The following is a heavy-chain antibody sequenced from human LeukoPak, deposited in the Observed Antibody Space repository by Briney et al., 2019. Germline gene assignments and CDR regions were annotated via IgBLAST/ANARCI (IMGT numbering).Heavy chain of an antibody. J-gene: IGHJ4*02. CDR2: ISSSSSYI. Sequence: PGGSLRLSCAASGFTVSSNYMSWVRQAPGKGLEWVSSISSSSSYIYYADSVKGRFTISRDNAKNSLYLQMNSLRAEDTAVYYCAREGVGELLSWGQGTLVTVSS. CDR3: AREGVGELLS. CDR1: GFTVSSNY. V-gene: IGHV3-21*01. D-gene: IGHD3-10*01.